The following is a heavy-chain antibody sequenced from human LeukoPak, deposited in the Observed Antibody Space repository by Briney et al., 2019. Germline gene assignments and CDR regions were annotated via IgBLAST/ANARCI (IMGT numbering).Heavy chain of an antibody. V-gene: IGHV3-30*02. CDR1: GFTFSSYG. J-gene: IGHJ4*02. CDR2: IRYDGSNK. CDR3: AKDDWNYGYFDY. Sequence: GGSLRLSCAASGFTFSSYGMHWVRQAPGKGLEWVAFIRYDGSNKYYADSVKGRFTISRDNSKNTLYLQMSSLRAEDTAVYYCAKDDWNYGYFDYWGQGTLVTVSS. D-gene: IGHD1-7*01.